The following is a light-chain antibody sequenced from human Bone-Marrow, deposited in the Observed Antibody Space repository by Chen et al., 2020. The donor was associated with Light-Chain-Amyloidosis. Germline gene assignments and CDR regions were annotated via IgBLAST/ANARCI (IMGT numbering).Light chain of an antibody. CDR1: DLPTKY. Sequence: SYELTQSPSVSVSPGPTARITCSGDDLPTKYAYWYQQKPGQAPVLVIHRDTERPSGISERFSGSSSGTTATLNISGVQAEDEADYHCQSADSSGTYEVIFGGGTKLTVL. CDR3: QSADSSGTYEVI. V-gene: IGLV3-25*03. CDR2: RDT. J-gene: IGLJ2*01.